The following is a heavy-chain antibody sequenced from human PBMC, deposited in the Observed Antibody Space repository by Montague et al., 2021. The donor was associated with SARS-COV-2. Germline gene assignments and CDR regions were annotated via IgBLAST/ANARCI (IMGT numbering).Heavy chain of an antibody. V-gene: IGHV2-70*01. CDR1: GFSLSTSGMC. CDR2: IDWDDDK. CDR3: ARMVTIFSLGGYYYYYGMDV. Sequence: PALVTPTQTLTLTCTFSGFSLSTSGMCVSWIRQPPGKALEWLALIDWDDDKYYSTSLKTRLTISKDTSKNQVVLTMTNMDPVDTATYYCARMVTIFSLGGYYYYYGMDVWGQGTTVTVSS. J-gene: IGHJ6*02. D-gene: IGHD3-9*01.